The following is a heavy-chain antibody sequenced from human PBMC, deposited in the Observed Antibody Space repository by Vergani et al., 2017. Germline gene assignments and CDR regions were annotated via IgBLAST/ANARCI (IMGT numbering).Heavy chain of an antibody. J-gene: IGHJ4*02. Sequence: QVQLVQSGAEVQKPGASVKVSCKASGYTFTGYYMHWVRQAPGQGLEWMGWINPNSGGKNYAQKFQGWVTMTRDTSISTAYMELSRLRSDDTAVYYCARVGATGGFDYWGQGTLVTVSS. V-gene: IGHV1-2*04. CDR1: GYTFTGYY. CDR2: INPNSGGK. CDR3: ARVGATGGFDY. D-gene: IGHD1-26*01.